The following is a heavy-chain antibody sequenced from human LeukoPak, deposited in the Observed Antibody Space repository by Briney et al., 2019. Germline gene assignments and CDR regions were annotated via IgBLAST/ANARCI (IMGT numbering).Heavy chain of an antibody. CDR1: GGSFSGYY. J-gene: IGHJ5*02. CDR2: IYHSGST. Sequence: SETLSLTCAVYGGSFSGYYWSWIRQPPGKGLEWIGYIYHSGSTYYNPSLKSRVTISVDRSKNQFSLKLSSVTAADTAVYYCARGLWEYCGGDCQSGWFDPWGQGTLVTVSS. D-gene: IGHD2-21*01. V-gene: IGHV4-34*01. CDR3: ARGLWEYCGGDCQSGWFDP.